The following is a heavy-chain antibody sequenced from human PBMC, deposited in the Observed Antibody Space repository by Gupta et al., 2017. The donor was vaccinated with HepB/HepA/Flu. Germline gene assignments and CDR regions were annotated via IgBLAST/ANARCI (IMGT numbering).Heavy chain of an antibody. J-gene: IGHJ4*02. D-gene: IGHD2-15*01. V-gene: IGHV3-23*01. Sequence: EVQLLESGGGLVQPGGSLRLSCAASGFTFSSYAMSWVRQAPGKGLEWVSAISGSGGSTYYADAVKCRFTISRDNSKNTLYLQMNSLRAEDTAVYYCAKVGCSGGSCYGFDYWGQGTLVTVSS. CDR2: ISGSGGST. CDR1: GFTFSSYA. CDR3: AKVGCSGGSCYGFDY.